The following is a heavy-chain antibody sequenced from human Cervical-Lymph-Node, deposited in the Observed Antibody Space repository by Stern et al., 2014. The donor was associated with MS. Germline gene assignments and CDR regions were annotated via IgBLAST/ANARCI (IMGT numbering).Heavy chain of an antibody. CDR3: ARTYVRAFDY. J-gene: IGHJ4*02. V-gene: IGHV1-18*01. D-gene: IGHD3-16*01. CDR1: GYTFTNYG. CDR2: ISAYNGDT. Sequence: VQLVESGSEVKKPGASVKVSCKASGYTFTNYGITWVRQAPGRGLEWRGWISAYNGDTNYAQNLQGRVTMTTDTSMTTAYMELRSLRSDDTAVYYCARTYVRAFDYWGQGSLVTVSS.